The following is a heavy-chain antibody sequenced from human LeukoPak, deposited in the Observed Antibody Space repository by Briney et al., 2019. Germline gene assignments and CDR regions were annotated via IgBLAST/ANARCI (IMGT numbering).Heavy chain of an antibody. CDR3: ARASGPFDY. Sequence: GGSLRLSCAASGFSFSTYGMHWVRQAPGKGLEWVAVIWYDGSNKYYADSVKGRFTISRDNSKDTLYLQMNSLRAEDTALYYCARASGPFDYWGQGALVTVSS. J-gene: IGHJ4*02. D-gene: IGHD3-10*01. CDR2: IWYDGSNK. CDR1: GFSFSTYG. V-gene: IGHV3-33*01.